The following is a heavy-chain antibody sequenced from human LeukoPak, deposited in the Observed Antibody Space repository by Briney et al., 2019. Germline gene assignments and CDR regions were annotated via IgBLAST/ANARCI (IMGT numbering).Heavy chain of an antibody. D-gene: IGHD6-13*01. CDR2: ISGSGIST. Sequence: GGSLRLSCAASGFTFSSYEMNWVRQAPGKGLEWVSHISGSGISTYYADSVKGRFTFSRDNSKNTLYLQMNSLRAEDTAVYYCAKDRSIAAGDDAFDIWGQGTMVTVSS. CDR3: AKDRSIAAGDDAFDI. CDR1: GFTFSSYE. J-gene: IGHJ3*02. V-gene: IGHV3-23*01.